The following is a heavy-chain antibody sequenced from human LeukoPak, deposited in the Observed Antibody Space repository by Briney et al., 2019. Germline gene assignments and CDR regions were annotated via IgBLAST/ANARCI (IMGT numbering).Heavy chain of an antibody. CDR3: AKDGVTYGRHDYSDY. Sequence: GGSLRLSCAASGFTFSNYAMSWVRQAPGKGLEWVSSIVGSGDNTYYADSVKGRFTIPRDTSRNTVYLQINSLRDDDTAVYYCAKDGVTYGRHDYSDYWGQGTLVIVSS. V-gene: IGHV3-23*01. CDR2: IVGSGDNT. D-gene: IGHD4-11*01. J-gene: IGHJ4*02. CDR1: GFTFSNYA.